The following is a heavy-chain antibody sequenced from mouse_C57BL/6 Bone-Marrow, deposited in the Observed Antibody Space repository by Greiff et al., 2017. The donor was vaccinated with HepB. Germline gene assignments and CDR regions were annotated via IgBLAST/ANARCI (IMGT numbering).Heavy chain of an antibody. CDR2: IWSGGST. CDR1: GFSLTSYG. CDR3: ASPITPGAMDY. J-gene: IGHJ4*01. V-gene: IGHV2-2*01. D-gene: IGHD1-1*01. Sequence: VKLQQSGPGLVQPSQSLSITCTVSGFSLTSYGVHWVRQSPGKGLEWLGVIWSGGSTDYNAAFISRLSISKDNSKSQVFFKMNSLQADDTAIYYCASPITPGAMDYWGQGTSVTVSS.